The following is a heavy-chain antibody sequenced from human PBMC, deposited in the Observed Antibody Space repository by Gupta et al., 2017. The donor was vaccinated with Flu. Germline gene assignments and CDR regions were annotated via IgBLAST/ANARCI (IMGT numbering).Heavy chain of an antibody. D-gene: IGHD4-17*01. Sequence: QVQLQESGPGLVKPSQTLSLTCTVSGGSISSGSYYWTWIRQPAGKGLEWIGRIYTTGSTNYNPSLKSRVTISVDTSKNQFSLKLSSVTAADTAVYYCARGNDYGDDYFDYWGQGTLVTGPS. CDR1: GGSISSGSYY. CDR2: IYTTGST. CDR3: ARGNDYGDDYFDY. V-gene: IGHV4-61*02. J-gene: IGHJ4*02.